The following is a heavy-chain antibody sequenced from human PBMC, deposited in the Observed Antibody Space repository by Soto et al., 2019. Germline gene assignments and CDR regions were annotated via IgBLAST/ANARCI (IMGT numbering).Heavy chain of an antibody. CDR3: ARAPTNYDILTGYYRPDYYYGMDV. D-gene: IGHD3-9*01. J-gene: IGHJ6*02. V-gene: IGHV4-30-2*01. CDR2: IYHSGST. CDR1: GGSISSGGYS. Sequence: SETLSLTCAVSGGSISSGGYSWSWIRQPPGKGLEWIGYIYHSGSTYYNPSLKSRVTISVDRSKNQFSLKLSSVTAADTAVYYCARAPTNYDILTGYYRPDYYYGMDVWGQGTTVTVSS.